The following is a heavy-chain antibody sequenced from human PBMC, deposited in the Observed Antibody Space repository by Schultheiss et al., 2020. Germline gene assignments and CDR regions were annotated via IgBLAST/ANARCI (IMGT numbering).Heavy chain of an antibody. CDR1: GGSISSGSYY. J-gene: IGHJ5*02. V-gene: IGHV4-61*02. CDR2: IYTSGST. D-gene: IGHD2-2*01. Sequence: SETLSLTCTVSGGSISSGSYYWSWIRQPAGKGLEWIGRIYTSGSTNYNPSLKSRVTMSVDTSKNQFSLKLSSVTAADTAVYYCAALPSGEYQMLSWFDPWGQGTLVTVSS. CDR3: AALPSGEYQMLSWFDP.